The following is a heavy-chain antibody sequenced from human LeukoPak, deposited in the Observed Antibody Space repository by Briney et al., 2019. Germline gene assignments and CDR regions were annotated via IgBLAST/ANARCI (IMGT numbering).Heavy chain of an antibody. D-gene: IGHD4-17*01. CDR3: ARGSDYVPVDY. CDR2: INPSGDST. CDR1: GYTFTSSY. J-gene: IGHJ4*02. Sequence: ASVKISCKASGYTFTSSYIHWVRQAPGQGLECMGMINPSGDSTNYAQKFQGRVTMTRDTSASTVYMELRSLRSDDTAVYYCARGSDYVPVDYWGQGTLVTVSS. V-gene: IGHV1-46*01.